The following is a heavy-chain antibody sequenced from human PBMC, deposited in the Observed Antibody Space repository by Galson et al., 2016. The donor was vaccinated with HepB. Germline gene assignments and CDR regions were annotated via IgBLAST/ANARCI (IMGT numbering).Heavy chain of an antibody. D-gene: IGHD4-17*01. J-gene: IGHJ4*02. Sequence: SVKVSCKASAYTFTAYYIHWVRQAPGQGLEWMGWINPNSGGTDYAQKLQGRVAMTTDTSTNTAYMELRSLKIDDTAIYYCARDDGDYVMPYWGQGTLVTVSS. CDR3: ARDDGDYVMPY. V-gene: IGHV1-2*02. CDR2: INPNSGGT. CDR1: AYTFTAYY.